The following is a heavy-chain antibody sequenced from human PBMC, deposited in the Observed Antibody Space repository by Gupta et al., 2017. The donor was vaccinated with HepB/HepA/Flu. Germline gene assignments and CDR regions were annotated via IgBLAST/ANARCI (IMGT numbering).Heavy chain of an antibody. Sequence: QVQLVQSGAEVKKPGASVKVSCKASGYTFTGYYMHWVRQAPGQGLEWMGWINPNSGGTNYAQKFQGWVTMTRDTSISTAYMELSRLRSDDTAVYYCARALDYYGSGSYYGGGYYYGMDVWGQGTTVTVSS. CDR2: INPNSGGT. D-gene: IGHD3-10*01. CDR1: GYTFTGYY. CDR3: ARALDYYGSGSYYGGGYYYGMDV. V-gene: IGHV1-2*04. J-gene: IGHJ6*02.